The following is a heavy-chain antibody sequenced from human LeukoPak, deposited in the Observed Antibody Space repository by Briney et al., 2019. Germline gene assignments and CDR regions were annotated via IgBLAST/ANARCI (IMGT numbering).Heavy chain of an antibody. J-gene: IGHJ3*02. D-gene: IGHD2-2*02. CDR1: GFTFSSYG. CDR2: TSYDGSDK. CDR3: AKEETYNAFDI. Sequence: PGGSLRLSCAASGFTFSSYGMHWVRQAPGKGLEWVAVTSYDGSDKYYADSVKGRFTISRGNSKNTLYLQMSSLRAEDTAVYYCAKEETYNAFDIWGQGTMVTVSS. V-gene: IGHV3-30*18.